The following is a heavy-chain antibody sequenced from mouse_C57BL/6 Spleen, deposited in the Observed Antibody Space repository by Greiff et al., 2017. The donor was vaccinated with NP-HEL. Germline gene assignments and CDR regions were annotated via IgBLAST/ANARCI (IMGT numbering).Heavy chain of an antibody. CDR3: ARETGTLFDY. Sequence: EVKLVESEGGLVQPGSSMKLSCTASGFTFSDYYMAWVRQVPEKGLEWVANINYDGSSTYYLDSLKSRFIISRDNAKNILYLQMSSLKSEDTATYYCARETGTLFDYWGQGTTLTVSS. J-gene: IGHJ2*01. CDR2: INYDGSST. D-gene: IGHD4-1*01. V-gene: IGHV5-16*01. CDR1: GFTFSDYY.